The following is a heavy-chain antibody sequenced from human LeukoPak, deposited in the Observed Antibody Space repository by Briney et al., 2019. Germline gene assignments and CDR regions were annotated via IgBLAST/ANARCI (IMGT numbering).Heavy chain of an antibody. CDR2: ISGSGVST. CDR1: EFTFNNYA. CDR3: AKSRSYTVRDAFEI. Sequence: GGSLRLSCAASEFTFNNYAMSWVRQAPGKGLEWVSTISGSGVSTYYADSVKGRFTISRDNSKNTLYLQMNSLRAEDTAVYYCAKSRSYTVRDAFEIWGQGTKVTVSS. J-gene: IGHJ3*02. V-gene: IGHV3-23*01. D-gene: IGHD3-10*01.